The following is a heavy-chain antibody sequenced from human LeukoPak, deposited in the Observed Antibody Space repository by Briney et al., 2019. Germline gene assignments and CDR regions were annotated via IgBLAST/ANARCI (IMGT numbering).Heavy chain of an antibody. J-gene: IGHJ6*03. CDR2: IYPGDPDT. D-gene: IGHD6-19*01. CDR3: ARHAYPYSSGWYRYYYYMDV. V-gene: IGHV5-51*01. Sequence: GESLKISCKGSGYSFTSYWIGWVRQMPGKGLEWMGIIYPGDPDTRYSPSFQGQVTISADKSISTAYLQWSSLKASDTAMYYCARHAYPYSSGWYRYYYYMDVWGKGTTVTISS. CDR1: GYSFTSYW.